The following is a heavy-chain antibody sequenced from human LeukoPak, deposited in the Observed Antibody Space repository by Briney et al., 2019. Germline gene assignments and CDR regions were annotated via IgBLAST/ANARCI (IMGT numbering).Heavy chain of an antibody. CDR3: VTSTGQQFIPYDY. J-gene: IGHJ4*02. Sequence: GGSLRLSCAASGFNVSSNYMTWVPQAPGKGLEWVSLIYGGDAAYYAESVRGRFMISRDNLKNTLFLQMNSLRAEDTAVYYCVTSTGQQFIPYDYWGQGTHVTVSS. D-gene: IGHD6-13*01. CDR1: GFNVSSNY. CDR2: IYGGDAA. V-gene: IGHV3-66*02.